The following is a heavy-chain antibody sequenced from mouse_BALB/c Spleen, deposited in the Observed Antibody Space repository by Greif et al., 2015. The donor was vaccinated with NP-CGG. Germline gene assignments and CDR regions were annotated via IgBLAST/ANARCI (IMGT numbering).Heavy chain of an antibody. CDR1: GYSFTGYT. D-gene: IGHD2-1*01. V-gene: IGHV1-18*01. CDR2: INPYNGGT. J-gene: IGHJ2*01. CDR3: ARSIGDGKRGFDY. Sequence: VQLKESGPELVKPGASMKISCKASGYSFTGYTMNWVKQSHGKNLEWIGLINPYNGGTSYNQKFKGKATLTVDKSSSTAYMELLSLTSEDSAVYYCARSIGDGKRGFDYWGQGTTLTVSS.